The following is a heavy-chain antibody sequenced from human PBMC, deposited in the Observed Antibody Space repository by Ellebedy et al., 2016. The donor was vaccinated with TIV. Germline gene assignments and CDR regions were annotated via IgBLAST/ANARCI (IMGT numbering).Heavy chain of an antibody. V-gene: IGHV3-11*04. J-gene: IGHJ6*02. CDR1: GFTFSDYY. Sequence: PGGSLRLSCAASGFTFSDYYMSWIRQAPGQGLEWVSYISSSSSTIYYADSVKGRFTISRDNAKNSLYLQMNSLRAEDTAVYYCAREARSDSSGYLLYYGMDVWGQGTTVTVSS. CDR3: AREARSDSSGYLLYYGMDV. D-gene: IGHD3-22*01. CDR2: ISSSSSTI.